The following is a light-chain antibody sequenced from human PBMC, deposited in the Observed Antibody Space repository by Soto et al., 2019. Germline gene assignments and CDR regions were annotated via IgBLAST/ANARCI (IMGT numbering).Light chain of an antibody. CDR1: QNIRSW. CDR3: QQYNSYSGT. J-gene: IGKJ1*01. CDR2: KAS. V-gene: IGKV1-5*03. Sequence: DIEMSQSPSTLSASVGDRVTITCRGSQNIRSWLAWYQQKPGKAPKLLIYKASSLESGVPSRFSGSGSGTEFTLTISSLQPDDFATYYCQQYNSYSGTFGQGTKV.